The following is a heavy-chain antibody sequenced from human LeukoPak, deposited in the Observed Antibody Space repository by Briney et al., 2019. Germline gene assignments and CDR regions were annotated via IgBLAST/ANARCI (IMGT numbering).Heavy chain of an antibody. V-gene: IGHV4-34*01. CDR2: INHSGSA. J-gene: IGHJ5*02. D-gene: IGHD2-2*01. CDR3: AREARYCSSTSCYQYQRINWFDP. Sequence: SEALSLTCAVYGGSFSGYYWSWIRQPPGKGLEWIGEINHSGSANYNPSLKSRVTTSVDTSKNQFSLKLSSVTAADTAVYYCAREARYCSSTSCYQYQRINWFDPWDQGTLVTVSS. CDR1: GGSFSGYY.